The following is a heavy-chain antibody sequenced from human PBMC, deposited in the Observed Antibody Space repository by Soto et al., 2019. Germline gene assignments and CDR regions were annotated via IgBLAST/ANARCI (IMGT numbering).Heavy chain of an antibody. CDR3: ARGGGAHYRFDP. CDR2: ISPDTGNT. J-gene: IGHJ5*02. D-gene: IGHD1-26*01. Sequence: QDQLVQSGAELRKPGAAVKVSCKASGYTFTSTYLTWVRQAPGRGLEWVGWISPDTGNTNYAKKFQGRVTLTTDTSTNTVYMELRSLSPDDTAVYYCARGGGAHYRFDPWGQGTLVTVSS. V-gene: IGHV1-18*01. CDR1: GYTFTSTY.